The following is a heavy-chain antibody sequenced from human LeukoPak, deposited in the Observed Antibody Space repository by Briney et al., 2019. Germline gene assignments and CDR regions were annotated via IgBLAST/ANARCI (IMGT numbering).Heavy chain of an antibody. CDR1: GFTFSSYE. CDR2: ISSSGSTI. Sequence: GGSLRLSCAASGFTFSSYEMNWVRQAPGKGLEWVSYISSSGSTIYYADAVKGRFTISRDNAKNSLYLQMNSLRAEDTAVYYCARTYIVVVTANAFDIWGQGTMVTVSS. J-gene: IGHJ3*02. CDR3: ARTYIVVVTANAFDI. V-gene: IGHV3-48*03. D-gene: IGHD2-21*02.